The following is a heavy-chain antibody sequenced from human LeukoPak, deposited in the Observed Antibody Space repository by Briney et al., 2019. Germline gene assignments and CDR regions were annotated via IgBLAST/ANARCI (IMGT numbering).Heavy chain of an antibody. D-gene: IGHD5-12*01. CDR1: VYTFTSYD. J-gene: IGHJ3*02. V-gene: IGHV1-8*03. CDR2: MKSNRGNT. CDR3: ARDRCSGYSDAFDI. Sequence: ASVKVSCKASVYTFTSYDINWVRQATGQGLEWRGWMKSNRGNTGYAQKFQGGATITRNTTISTAYMELSSLRSDDTDVYYCARDRCSGYSDAFDIWCQGKMVTVSS.